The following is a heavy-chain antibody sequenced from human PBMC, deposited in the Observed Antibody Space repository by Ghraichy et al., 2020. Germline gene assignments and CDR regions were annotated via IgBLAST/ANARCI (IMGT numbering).Heavy chain of an antibody. V-gene: IGHV3-15*01. D-gene: IGHD1-26*01. Sequence: GGSLRLSCAASGFTFSNAWMSWVRQAPGKGLEWVGRIKSKTDGGTTDYAAPVKGRFTISRDDSKNTLYLQMNSLKTEDTAVYYCTIDSGSYYYYYYGMDVWGQGTTVTVSS. CDR2: IKSKTDGGTT. J-gene: IGHJ6*02. CDR3: TIDSGSYYYYYYGMDV. CDR1: GFTFSNAW.